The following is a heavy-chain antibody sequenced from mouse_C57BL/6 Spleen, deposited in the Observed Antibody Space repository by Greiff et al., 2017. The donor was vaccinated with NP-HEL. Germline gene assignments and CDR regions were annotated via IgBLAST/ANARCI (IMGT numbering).Heavy chain of an antibody. D-gene: IGHD1-1*02. V-gene: IGHV1-64*01. CDR1: GYTFTSYW. CDR3: ARRGGNYAMDY. Sequence: VQLQQPGAELVKPGASVKLSCKASGYTFTSYWMHWVKQRPGQGLEWIGMIHPNSGSTNYNEKFKSKATLTVDKSSSTAYMQLSSLTSGDSAVYYCARRGGNYAMDYWGQGTSVTVSS. J-gene: IGHJ4*01. CDR2: IHPNSGST.